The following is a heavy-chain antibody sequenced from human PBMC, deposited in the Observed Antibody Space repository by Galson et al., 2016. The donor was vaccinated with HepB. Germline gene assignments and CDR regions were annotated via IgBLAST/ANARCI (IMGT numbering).Heavy chain of an antibody. V-gene: IGHV3-33*01. D-gene: IGHD5-18*01. CDR2: IWYDGSNK. Sequence: SLRLSCAASGFTFGDYAMSWFRQAPGKGLEWVAVIWYDGSNKNYADSVKGRFTISRDNSKNTVYLQMNSLRAEDTAVYYCAREVGYSYVVTINWFDPWGQGTLVTVSS. CDR3: AREVGYSYVVTINWFDP. CDR1: GFTFGDYA. J-gene: IGHJ5*02.